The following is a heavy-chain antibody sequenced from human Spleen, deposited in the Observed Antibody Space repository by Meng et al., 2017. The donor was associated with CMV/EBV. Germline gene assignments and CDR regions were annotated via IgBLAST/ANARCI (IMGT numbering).Heavy chain of an antibody. CDR2: IRQDGREK. CDR3: ARDRIDYGDSMNYYGMDV. Sequence: GGSLRLSCAASGFTFSNNWMTWVRQPPGKGLEWVARIRQDGREKYYVDAVKGRFTMSRDNAKNSLYLQMNSLRAEDTAVYYCARDRIDYGDSMNYYGMDVWGQGTTVTVSS. D-gene: IGHD4-17*01. CDR1: GFTFSNNW. J-gene: IGHJ6*02. V-gene: IGHV3-7*01.